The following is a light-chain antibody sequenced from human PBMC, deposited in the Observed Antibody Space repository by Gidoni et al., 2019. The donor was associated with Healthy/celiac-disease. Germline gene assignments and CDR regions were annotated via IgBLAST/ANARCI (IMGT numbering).Light chain of an antibody. J-gene: IGKJ3*01. CDR1: QSLLHSNGYNY. Sequence: DLVITQSPLSLPVTPGEPASISCRSSQSLLHSNGYNYLDWYLQKPGQSPQLLIYLGSNRASGVPDRVSGSGAGTDFTLKSSRVEAEDVGVYYCMQALQTPFXPXTKVDIK. CDR3: MQALQTP. V-gene: IGKV2-28*01. CDR2: LGS.